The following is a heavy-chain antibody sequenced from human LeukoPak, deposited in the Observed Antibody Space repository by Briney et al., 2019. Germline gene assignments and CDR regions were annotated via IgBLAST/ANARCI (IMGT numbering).Heavy chain of an antibody. V-gene: IGHV1-69*13. Sequence: SVTVSCKASGGTFSSYAISWVRQAPGQGLEWMGGIIPIFGTANYAQKFQGRVTITADESTSTAYMELSSLRSEDTAVYYCARVEVGATPPWYNWFDPWGQGTLVTVSS. CDR1: GGTFSSYA. J-gene: IGHJ5*02. CDR2: IIPIFGTA. D-gene: IGHD1-26*01. CDR3: ARVEVGATPPWYNWFDP.